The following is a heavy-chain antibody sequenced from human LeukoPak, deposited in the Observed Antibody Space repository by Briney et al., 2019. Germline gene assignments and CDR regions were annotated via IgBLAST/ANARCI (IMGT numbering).Heavy chain of an antibody. V-gene: IGHV4-59*08. CDR1: GGSISNYY. CDR2: ISYSGST. CDR3: ARGGYSYGY. D-gene: IGHD5-18*01. Sequence: SETLSLTCTVSGGSISNYYWSWIRQPPGKGLEWIGYISYSGSTSYNPSLKSRVSISVDTSKNHLSLKLSSVTAADTAVYYCARGGYSYGYWGQGTLVTVSS. J-gene: IGHJ4*02.